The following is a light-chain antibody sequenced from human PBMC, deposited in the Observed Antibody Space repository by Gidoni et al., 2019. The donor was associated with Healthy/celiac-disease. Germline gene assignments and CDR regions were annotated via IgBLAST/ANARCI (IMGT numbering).Light chain of an antibody. V-gene: IGKV1-9*01. J-gene: IGKJ5*01. Sequence: IQLTQSPSSLSASVGDRVTITCRASQGISSYLAWYQQKPGKAPKLLIYAASTLQSGVPSRFSGSGSGTDFTLTISSLQPEDFATYYGQQLNSYPPLGQGTRLEIK. CDR2: AAS. CDR3: QQLNSYPP. CDR1: QGISSY.